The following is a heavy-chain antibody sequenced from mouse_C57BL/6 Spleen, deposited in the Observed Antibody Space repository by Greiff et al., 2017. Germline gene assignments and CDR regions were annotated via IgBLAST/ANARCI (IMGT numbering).Heavy chain of an antibody. J-gene: IGHJ2*01. V-gene: IGHV1-64*01. Sequence: VQLQQPGAELVKPGASVKLSCKASGYTFTSYCMHWVKQRPGQGLEWIGMIHPNSGSTNYNEKFKSKATLTVDKSSSTAYMQLSSLTSEDSAVYYCARNTVVASFDYGGQGTTLTGAS. CDR2: IHPNSGST. CDR3: ARNTVVASFDY. D-gene: IGHD1-1*01. CDR1: GYTFTSYC.